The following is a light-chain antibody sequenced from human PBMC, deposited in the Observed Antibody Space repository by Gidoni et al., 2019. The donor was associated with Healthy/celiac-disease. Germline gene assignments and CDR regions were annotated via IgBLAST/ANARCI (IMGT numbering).Light chain of an antibody. J-gene: IGKJ1*01. V-gene: IGKV2-30*01. CDR2: SVS. CDR3: IQGTHWPPT. CDR1: QSLVYSDGNTY. Sequence: DVVMTQSPLSLPVTLGQPASISCRSSQSLVYSDGNTYLNWFQQRPGQSPRRLIYSVSNRDSGVPDRCSGRGSGTDFTLKISRVEAEDVGVYYCIQGTHWPPTFGQGTKVEIK.